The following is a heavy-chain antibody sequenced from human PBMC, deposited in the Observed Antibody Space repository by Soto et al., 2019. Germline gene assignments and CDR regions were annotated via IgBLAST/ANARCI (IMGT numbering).Heavy chain of an antibody. J-gene: IGHJ5*01. CDR1: GFTSSYF. CDR3: ARGPHGYSYGDS. Sequence: PGGSLRLSCAASGFTSSYFHWVRQPPGKGLVWVSRINSDGSSTSYADSVKGRFTISRDNAKNTLYLQMDSLRAEDTAVYYCARGPHGYSYGDSWXQGTLVTVSS. CDR2: INSDGSST. V-gene: IGHV3-74*01. D-gene: IGHD5-18*01.